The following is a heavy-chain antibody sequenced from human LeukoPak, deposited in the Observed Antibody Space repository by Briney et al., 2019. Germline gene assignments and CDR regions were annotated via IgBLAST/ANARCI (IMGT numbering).Heavy chain of an antibody. D-gene: IGHD6-13*01. J-gene: IGHJ4*02. V-gene: IGHV3-30*18. CDR3: AKAGGSSWYVAPRFDY. CDR1: GFTVSNNY. Sequence: PGGSLRLSCAASGFTVSNNYMRWVRRAPGKGLEWVAVISYDGSNKYYADSVKGRFTISRDNSKNTLYLQMNSLRAEDTAVYYCAKAGGSSWYVAPRFDYWGQGTLVTVSS. CDR2: ISYDGSNK.